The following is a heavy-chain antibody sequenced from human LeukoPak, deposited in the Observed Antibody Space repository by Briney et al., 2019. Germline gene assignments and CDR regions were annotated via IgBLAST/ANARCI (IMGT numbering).Heavy chain of an antibody. CDR2: ISSSGSIK. V-gene: IGHV3-48*03. D-gene: IGHD6-19*01. Sequence: GGSLRLSCAVSGFTSRFTFSAYEMNWVRQAPGKGLEWVSSISSSGSIKHYADSVKGRFTISRDNARNSLYVQMNSLRVDDTAVYYCASLSVAGSGIDFWGQGTLVTVSS. CDR3: ASLSVAGSGIDF. J-gene: IGHJ4*02. CDR1: GFTSRFTFSAYE.